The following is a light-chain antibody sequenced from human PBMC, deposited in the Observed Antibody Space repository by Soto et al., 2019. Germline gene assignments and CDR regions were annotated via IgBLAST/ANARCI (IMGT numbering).Light chain of an antibody. V-gene: IGKV3-20*01. J-gene: IGKJ1*01. CDR3: QQYGSSPWT. Sequence: EIALTQSPGTLSLSPGERATLSCRASQSVSSNNLAWYQQRPGQAPRLLIYDASNRATGIPDRFSGSGSGTDFTLTISRLEPEDFAVYYCQQYGSSPWTFGQGTKVDIK. CDR1: QSVSSNN. CDR2: DAS.